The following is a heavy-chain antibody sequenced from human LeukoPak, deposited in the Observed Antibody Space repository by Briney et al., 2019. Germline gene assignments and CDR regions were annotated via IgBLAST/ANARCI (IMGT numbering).Heavy chain of an antibody. CDR1: GGSITSYY. D-gene: IGHD1-26*01. J-gene: IGHJ4*02. Sequence: SETLSLTCTVSGGSITSYYWSWIRQPPGKGLEWIGYIYYSGSSNYNPSLKSRVTISVDMSKNQFSLKLTSVTAADTAVYYCARGLEWERPLGDYWGQGALVTVSS. V-gene: IGHV4-59*08. CDR3: ARGLEWERPLGDY. CDR2: IYYSGSS.